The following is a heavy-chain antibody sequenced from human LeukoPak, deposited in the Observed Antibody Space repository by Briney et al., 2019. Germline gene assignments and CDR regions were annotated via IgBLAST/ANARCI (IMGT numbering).Heavy chain of an antibody. J-gene: IGHJ4*02. Sequence: PSETLSLTCAVYGGSFSGYYWSWIRRPPGKGLEWIGEINHSGSTNYNPSLKSRVTISVDTSKNQFSLKLSSVTAADTAVYYCARVQYSSSRPLDYWGQGTLVTVSS. D-gene: IGHD6-6*01. CDR1: GGSFSGYY. V-gene: IGHV4-34*01. CDR3: ARVQYSSSRPLDY. CDR2: INHSGST.